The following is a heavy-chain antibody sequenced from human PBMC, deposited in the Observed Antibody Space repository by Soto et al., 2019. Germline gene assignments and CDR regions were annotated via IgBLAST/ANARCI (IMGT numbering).Heavy chain of an antibody. CDR2: ISAYNPNI. Sequence: QVQLVQSGAEVKKPGASVKVSCKASGYTFSSFGISWVRQAPGQGLEWIGLISAYNPNINNIPKVQGRVTMTIDTSTTTAYMELRSLRSDDTAIYYCARDERSVDTTTGVGYFDLWGRGTLVTVSS. CDR3: ARDERSVDTTTGVGYFDL. CDR1: GYTFSSFG. J-gene: IGHJ2*01. D-gene: IGHD5-12*01. V-gene: IGHV1-18*01.